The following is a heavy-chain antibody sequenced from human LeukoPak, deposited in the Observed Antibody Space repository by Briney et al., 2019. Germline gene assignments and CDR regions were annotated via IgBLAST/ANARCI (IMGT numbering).Heavy chain of an antibody. CDR1: GFTFSDYY. J-gene: IGHJ4*02. CDR3: ARDAVRGGDCDF. D-gene: IGHD2-21*02. CDR2: VNKDGSEE. V-gene: IGHV3-7*01. Sequence: GGSLRLSCAASGFTFSDYYMTWVRQAPGGGPEWLANVNKDGSEEYYADSVKGRFTISRDNAKNSLYLQMNSLRGEDTAVYYCARDAVRGGDCDFWGQGTLVAVSS.